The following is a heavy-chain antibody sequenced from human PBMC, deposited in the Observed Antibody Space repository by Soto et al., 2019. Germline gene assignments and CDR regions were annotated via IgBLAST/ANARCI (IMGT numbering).Heavy chain of an antibody. CDR3: SLIKDCSRTDCCLASFDP. CDR2: IFSSDDK. Sequence: QVTLRESGPVLVKPTETLTLTCTVSGLSLSNGKLGVSWIRQPPGKALEWLAHIFSSDDKSYSTSLRSRLTISKATARSQVVLTMTNLDPMASATYYCSLIKDCSRTDCCLASFDPWGQGTLVTVSS. J-gene: IGHJ5*02. CDR1: GLSLSNGKLG. D-gene: IGHD2-2*01. V-gene: IGHV2-26*01.